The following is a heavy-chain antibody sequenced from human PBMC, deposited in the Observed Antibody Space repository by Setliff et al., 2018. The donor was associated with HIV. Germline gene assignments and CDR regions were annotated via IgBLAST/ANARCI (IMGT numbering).Heavy chain of an antibody. D-gene: IGHD3-22*01. CDR1: GVSISNYY. CDR3: ARDRPDLYYDSSGDAFDI. CDR2: MYYSGNT. V-gene: IGHV4-59*01. J-gene: IGHJ3*02. Sequence: SETLSLTCTVSGVSISNYYWSWIRQPPGKGLEWIGYMYYSGNTNYNPSLKSRVTMSVDPSKNQFSLKLSSVTAADTAVYYCARDRPDLYYDSSGDAFDIWGQGTMVTVSS.